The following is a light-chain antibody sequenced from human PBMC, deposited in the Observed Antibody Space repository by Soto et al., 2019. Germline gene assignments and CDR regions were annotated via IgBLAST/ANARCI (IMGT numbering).Light chain of an antibody. J-gene: IGLJ1*01. CDR2: EVR. V-gene: IGLV2-14*01. Sequence: QSVLTQPASVSGSPGQSITLSCTGTSRDIGYYNYVSWYQQHPGEAPKPIIYEVRNRPSGVSTRFSGSKSGNTASLTISGLQAEDEADYYCCSYVGGYSYVFGIGTKVTVL. CDR3: CSYVGGYSYV. CDR1: SRDIGYYNY.